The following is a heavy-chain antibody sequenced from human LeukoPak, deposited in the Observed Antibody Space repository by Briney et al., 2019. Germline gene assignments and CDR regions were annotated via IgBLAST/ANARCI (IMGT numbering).Heavy chain of an antibody. D-gene: IGHD3-16*02. CDR1: GGSISSYY. Sequence: SETLSLTCTVSGGSISSYYWSWIRQPAGKGLEWIGRIYTSGSTNYNPSLKSRVTMSVDTSKNQFSLKLTSVTAADTAVYYCARIKVGGDLSFFDYWGQGTLVTVSS. J-gene: IGHJ4*02. CDR2: IYTSGST. CDR3: ARIKVGGDLSFFDY. V-gene: IGHV4-4*07.